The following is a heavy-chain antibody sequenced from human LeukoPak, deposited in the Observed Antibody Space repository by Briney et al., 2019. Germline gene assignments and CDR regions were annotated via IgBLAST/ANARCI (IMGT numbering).Heavy chain of an antibody. CDR2: ISGGGGTT. V-gene: IGHV3-23*01. D-gene: IGHD6-19*01. J-gene: IGHJ4*02. CDR3: AKPEPSGWFVFDY. CDR1: GFTFSSYA. Sequence: GGSLRLSCAASGFTFSSYAMSWVSQAPGKGLEWVSAISGGGGTTYYADSVKGRFTISRDNSRNTLYLQMNSLRAEDTAVYYCAKPEPSGWFVFDYWGQGTLVTVSS.